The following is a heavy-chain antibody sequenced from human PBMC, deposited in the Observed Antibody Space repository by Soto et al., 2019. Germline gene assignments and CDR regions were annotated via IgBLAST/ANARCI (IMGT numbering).Heavy chain of an antibody. CDR1: GFTFSNAW. J-gene: IGHJ4*02. CDR3: TTASLSSSWLYYFDY. V-gene: IGHV3-15*01. CDR2: IKSKTDGGTT. Sequence: GGSLRLSCAASGFTFSNAWMSWVRQAPGKGLEWVGRIKSKTDGGTTDYASPVKGRFTISSDDSKNTLYLQMNSLKTEDTAVYYCTTASLSSSWLYYFDYWGQGTLVTVSS. D-gene: IGHD6-13*01.